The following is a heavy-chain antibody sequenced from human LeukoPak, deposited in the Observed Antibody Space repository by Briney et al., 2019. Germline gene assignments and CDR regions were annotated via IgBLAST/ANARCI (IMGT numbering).Heavy chain of an antibody. V-gene: IGHV1-2*06. CDR2: IYLIIGGT. CDR1: GYTFTGDY. Sequence: ASLKVSSKDSGYTFTGDYMHCVRQAPGQGLGWMGRIYLIIGGTHSTQNPQSRVSMTRDTSISTAYTELSRLTSDDTAAYYCTRAKGKISGMSFDIWGQGTMVTVSS. CDR3: TRAKGKISGMSFDI. D-gene: IGHD6-13*01. J-gene: IGHJ3*02.